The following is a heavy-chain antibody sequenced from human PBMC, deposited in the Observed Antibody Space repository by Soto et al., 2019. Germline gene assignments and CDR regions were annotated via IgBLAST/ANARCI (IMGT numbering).Heavy chain of an antibody. CDR2: IIPIFGTA. V-gene: IGHV1-69*06. CDR1: GGTFSSYA. Sequence: GASVKVSCKASGGTFSSYAISWVRQAPGQGLEWMGGIIPIFGTANYAQKFQGRVTITADKSTSTAYMELSSLRSEDTAVYYCARAVYYDSSGYYSYLDYWGQGTLVTVSS. J-gene: IGHJ4*02. D-gene: IGHD3-22*01. CDR3: ARAVYYDSSGYYSYLDY.